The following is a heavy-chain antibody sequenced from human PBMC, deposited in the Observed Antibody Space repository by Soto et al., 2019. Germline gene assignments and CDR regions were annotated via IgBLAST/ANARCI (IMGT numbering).Heavy chain of an antibody. Sequence: ASGPTLVNPTQTLTLTCTFSGFSLSTSGVGVGWNRQPPGKALEWLALIYWDDDKRYSPSLKSRLTITKDTSKNQVVLTMTNMDPVDTATYYCARTDYYYGSTAFDPWGQGTLVTVSS. J-gene: IGHJ5*02. CDR1: GFSLSTSGVG. CDR3: ARTDYYYGSTAFDP. V-gene: IGHV2-5*02. CDR2: IYWDDDK. D-gene: IGHD3-10*01.